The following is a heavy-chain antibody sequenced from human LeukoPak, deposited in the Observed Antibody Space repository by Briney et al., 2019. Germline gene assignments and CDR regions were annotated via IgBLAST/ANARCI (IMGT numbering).Heavy chain of an antibody. CDR2: MNPNGGNT. CDR1: GYTLTSYD. V-gene: IGHV1-8*01. CDR3: ARGRRSRVAATTGYYYYMDV. D-gene: IGHD2-15*01. J-gene: IGHJ6*03. Sequence: ASVKVSCKASGYTLTSYDINWVRQATGQGLEWMGWMNPNGGNTGYAQKFQGRVTMTRNTSISTAYMELSSLRSEDTAVYYCARGRRSRVAATTGYYYYMDVWGRGTTVTVSS.